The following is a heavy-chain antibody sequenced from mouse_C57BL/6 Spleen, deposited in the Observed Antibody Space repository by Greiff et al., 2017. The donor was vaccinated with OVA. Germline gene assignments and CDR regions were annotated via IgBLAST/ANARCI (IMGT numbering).Heavy chain of an antibody. CDR2: ISSGSSTI. D-gene: IGHD1-1*01. J-gene: IGHJ1*03. CDR3: ARNNYGIDWYFDV. CDR1: GFTFSDYG. Sequence: EVKLQESGGGLVKPGGSLKLSCAASGFTFSDYGMHWVRQAPEKGLEWVAYISSGSSTIYYADTVKGRFTISRDNAQNTLFLQMTSLRSEDTAMYYCARNNYGIDWYFDVWGTGTTVTVSS. V-gene: IGHV5-17*01.